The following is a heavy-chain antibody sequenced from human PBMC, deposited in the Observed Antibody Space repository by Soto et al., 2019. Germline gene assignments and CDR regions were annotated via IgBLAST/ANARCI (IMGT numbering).Heavy chain of an antibody. CDR3: ALVVGLYCGGECSVHYFDY. D-gene: IGHD2-21*01. V-gene: IGHV1-69*13. Sequence: GASVKVSCKASGGTFSSDAISWVRQAPGQGLEWMGGIIPMFTTPNYAQDFQGRITITADESTTTAYLELNSLTSEDTAVYYCALVVGLYCGGECSVHYFDYWGQGTLVTVSS. J-gene: IGHJ4*02. CDR2: IIPMFTTP. CDR1: GGTFSSDA.